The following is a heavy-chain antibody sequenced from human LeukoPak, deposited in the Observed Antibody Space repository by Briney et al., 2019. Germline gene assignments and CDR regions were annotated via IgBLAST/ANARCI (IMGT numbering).Heavy chain of an antibody. J-gene: IGHJ3*02. CDR3: ARGDLDAFDI. D-gene: IGHD2-21*02. Sequence: ASETLSLTCTVSGGSISSYYWSWIRQPPGQGLEWIGYIYYSGSTNYNPSLKSRVTISIDTSKNQFSLKLSSVTAADSAVYYCARGDLDAFDIWGQGTMVTVSS. V-gene: IGHV4-59*01. CDR1: GGSISSYY. CDR2: IYYSGST.